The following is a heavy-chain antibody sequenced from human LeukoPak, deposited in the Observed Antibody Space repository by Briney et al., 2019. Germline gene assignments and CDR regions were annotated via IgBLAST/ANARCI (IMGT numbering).Heavy chain of an antibody. CDR1: GFTFSSYG. CDR2: IWYDGSNK. D-gene: IGHD5-18*01. J-gene: IGHJ4*02. Sequence: GRSLRLSCAASGFTFSSYGMHWVRQAPGKGLEWVAVIWYDGSNKYYADSVKGRFTISRDNSKNTLYLQMNSLRAEDTAVYYCARGNLRGYSYGYDLDYWGQGTLVTVSS. V-gene: IGHV3-33*01. CDR3: ARGNLRGYSYGYDLDY.